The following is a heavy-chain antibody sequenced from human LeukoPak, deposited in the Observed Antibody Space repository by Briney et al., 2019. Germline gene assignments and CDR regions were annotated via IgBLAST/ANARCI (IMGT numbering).Heavy chain of an antibody. CDR2: IYSGGST. CDR3: ATESIVGATTFH. D-gene: IGHD1-26*01. CDR1: GFTVSSNY. Sequence: GGSLRLSCAASGFTVSSNYMSWVRQAPGKGLEWVSVIYSGGSTYYADSVKGRFTISRDNSKNTLYLQMNSLRSEDTAVYYCATESIVGATTFHWGQGTLVTVSS. J-gene: IGHJ4*02. V-gene: IGHV3-53*05.